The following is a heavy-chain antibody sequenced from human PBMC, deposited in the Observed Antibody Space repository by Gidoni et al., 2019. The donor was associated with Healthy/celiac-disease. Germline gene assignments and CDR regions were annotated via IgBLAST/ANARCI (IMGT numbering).Heavy chain of an antibody. D-gene: IGHD4-4*01. CDR1: GFTFSHYS. Sequence: EVQLVESGGGLVKPGGSLRLSCAASGFTFSHYSMNWVRQAPGKGLEWFSSISSSSSYIYYADSVKGRFTISRDNAKNSLYLQMNSLRAEDTAVYYCARDYYSNPYSSVMDVWGKGTTVTVSS. V-gene: IGHV3-21*01. CDR3: ARDYYSNPYSSVMDV. J-gene: IGHJ6*03. CDR2: ISSSSSYI.